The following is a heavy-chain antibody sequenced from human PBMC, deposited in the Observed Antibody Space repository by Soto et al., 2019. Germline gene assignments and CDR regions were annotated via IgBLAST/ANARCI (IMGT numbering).Heavy chain of an antibody. D-gene: IGHD3-3*01. CDR3: AKDRTIFGVVLYSFDY. J-gene: IGHJ4*02. Sequence: GGSLRLSCAASGFTFSSYGMHWVRQAPGKGLEWVAVISYDGSNKYYADSVKGRFTISRDNSKNTLYLQMNSLRAEDTAVYYCAKDRTIFGVVLYSFDYWGQGTLVTVSS. V-gene: IGHV3-30*18. CDR2: ISYDGSNK. CDR1: GFTFSSYG.